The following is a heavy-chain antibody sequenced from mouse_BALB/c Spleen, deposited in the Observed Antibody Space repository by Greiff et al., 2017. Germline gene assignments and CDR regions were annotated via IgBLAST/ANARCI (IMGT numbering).Heavy chain of an antibody. J-gene: IGHJ4*01. D-gene: IGHD2-14*01. CDR2: INPSNGRT. CDR3: ARGRYWYESDRCAMDY. CDR1: GYTFTSYC. V-gene: IGHV1S81*02. Sequence: QVQLQQPGAELVKPGASVKLSCKASGYTFTSYCMHWVKQRPGQGLEWIGEINPSNGRTNYNEKFKSKATLTVDKSSSTAYMQLSSLTSEDSAVYYGARGRYWYESDRCAMDYWGQGTSVTVSS.